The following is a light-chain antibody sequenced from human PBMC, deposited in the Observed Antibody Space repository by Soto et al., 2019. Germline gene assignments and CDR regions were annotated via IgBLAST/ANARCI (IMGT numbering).Light chain of an antibody. J-gene: IGLJ3*02. CDR2: RNN. CDR1: SSNIGSNY. V-gene: IGLV1-47*01. CDR3: TAWEASLLWV. Sequence: QSVLTQPPSASGTPGQRVTISCSGSSSNIGSNYVYWYQQLPGTAPKLLIYRNNQRPSGVPDRFSGSKSGTSASLAISGLRAEDEADYYCTAWEASLLWVFGGGTKLTVL.